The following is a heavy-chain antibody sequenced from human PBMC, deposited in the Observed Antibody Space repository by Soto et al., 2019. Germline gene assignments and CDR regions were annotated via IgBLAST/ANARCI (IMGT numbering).Heavy chain of an antibody. D-gene: IGHD3-16*02. J-gene: IGHJ2*01. CDR1: GFTFSSFA. Sequence: QVQLVESGGGVVQPGRSLRLACVASGFTFSSFAMHWVRQAPGKGLEWVAVISYDGSNENYADSVKDRFTISKDNYKNTLYSQRSRLRAEDTAVFYCARDEGHFLIEWCFDFWGRGTLVTVSS. CDR2: ISYDGSNE. CDR3: ARDEGHFLIEWCFDF. V-gene: IGHV3-30-3*01.